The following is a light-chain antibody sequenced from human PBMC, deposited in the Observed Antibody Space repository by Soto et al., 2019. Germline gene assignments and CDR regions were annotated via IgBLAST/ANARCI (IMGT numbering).Light chain of an antibody. CDR2: AAS. V-gene: IGKV1-27*01. Sequence: GDRITITCRASEDISDHLAWYQQNPGKVPKLLIYAASTLQSGVPSRFSGSGSGTDFTLTISSLQPEDVATYYCQKYNSAPRTFGQGTKVEVK. J-gene: IGKJ1*01. CDR3: QKYNSAPRT. CDR1: EDISDH.